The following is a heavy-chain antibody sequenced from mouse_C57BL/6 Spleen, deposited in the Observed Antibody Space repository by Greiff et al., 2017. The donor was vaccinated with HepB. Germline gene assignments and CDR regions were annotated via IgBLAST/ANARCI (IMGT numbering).Heavy chain of an antibody. CDR3: ASSITTVVATNYFDY. V-gene: IGHV1-81*01. CDR1: GYTFTSYG. D-gene: IGHD1-1*01. CDR2: IYPRSGNT. Sequence: QVQLKQSGAELARPGASVKLSCKASGYTFTSYGISWVKQRTGQGLEWIGEIYPRSGNTYYNEKFKGKATLTADNSSSTAYMELRSLTYADSAVYFCASSITTVVATNYFDYWGQGTTLTVSS. J-gene: IGHJ2*01.